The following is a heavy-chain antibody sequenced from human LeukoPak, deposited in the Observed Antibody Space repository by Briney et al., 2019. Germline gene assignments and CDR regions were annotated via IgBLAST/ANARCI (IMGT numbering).Heavy chain of an antibody. J-gene: IGHJ4*02. CDR2: ISSSSSYI. V-gene: IGHV3-21*01. CDR3: ARDGSYYDSSGYYYKYYFDY. CDR1: GFTFSTYS. D-gene: IGHD3-22*01. Sequence: PGGSLRLSCAASGFTFSTYSMIWVRQAPGKGLEWVSSISSSSSYIYYADSVKGRFTISRDNAKNSLYLQMNSLRAEDTAVYYCARDGSYYDSSGYYYKYYFDYGGQGTLVTVSS.